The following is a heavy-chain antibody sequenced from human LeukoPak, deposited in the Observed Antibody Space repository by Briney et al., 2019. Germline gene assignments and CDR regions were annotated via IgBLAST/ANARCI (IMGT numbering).Heavy chain of an antibody. CDR2: IYPGDSRI. CDR3: ACRDLTSTWSFP. J-gene: IGHJ5*02. D-gene: IGHD6-13*01. V-gene: IGHV5-51*01. CDR1: GYSFTSYW. Sequence: GASLQISCQGFGYSFTSYWIGWVRQMPGKGMEWMGVIYPGDSRIRYNPSFQGQVTISVDKSISTAYLQWVSLKASDTAMYYCACRDLTSTWSFPWGQGTLVTVSS.